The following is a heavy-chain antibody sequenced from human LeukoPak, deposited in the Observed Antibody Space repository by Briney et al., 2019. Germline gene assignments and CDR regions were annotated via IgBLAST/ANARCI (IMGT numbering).Heavy chain of an antibody. CDR2: ISGSGGST. J-gene: IGHJ6*02. CDR3: ARVRIVGATPLNYYYYGMDV. CDR1: GFTFSSYA. D-gene: IGHD1-26*01. V-gene: IGHV3-23*01. Sequence: GGSLRLSCAASGFTFSSYAMSWVRQAPGKGLEWVSAISGSGGSTYYADSVKGRFTISRDNSKNTLYLQMNSLRAEDTAVYYCARVRIVGATPLNYYYYGMDVWGQGTTVTVSS.